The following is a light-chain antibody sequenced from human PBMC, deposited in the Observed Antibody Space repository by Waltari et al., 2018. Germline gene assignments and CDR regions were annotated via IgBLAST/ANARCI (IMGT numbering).Light chain of an antibody. Sequence: QSALTQPRSVSGSPGQSVTISCTGTSSDVGGYNYVSWYQQHPGKAPKLMIYDVSKRPSGVPDRSSGSKSGNTASLTISGLQAEDEADYYCCSYAGSYTSLFGGGTKLTVL. CDR1: SSDVGGYNY. CDR2: DVS. CDR3: CSYAGSYTSL. J-gene: IGLJ2*01. V-gene: IGLV2-11*01.